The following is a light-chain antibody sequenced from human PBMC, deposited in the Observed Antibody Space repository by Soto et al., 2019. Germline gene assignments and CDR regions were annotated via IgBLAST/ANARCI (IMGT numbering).Light chain of an antibody. V-gene: IGKV3-20*01. CDR3: QQYENSPIT. CDR1: QSVSRTY. CDR2: AAS. Sequence: EIVLTQSPGTRSLSPGERATLSCRASQSVSRTYLAWYQQKPVQAPRLLIYAASSRATGIPDGFSGSVSWTDFTLTISRLEPEDFAVYYCQQYENSPITFGRGTRLEIK. J-gene: IGKJ5*01.